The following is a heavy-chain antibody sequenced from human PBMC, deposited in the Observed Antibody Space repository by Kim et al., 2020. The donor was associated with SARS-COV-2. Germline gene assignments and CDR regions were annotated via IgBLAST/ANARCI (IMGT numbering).Heavy chain of an antibody. CDR1: GGSISSGDYY. J-gene: IGHJ6*02. CDR3: ARTYSSSSGYYYYGMDV. D-gene: IGHD6-6*01. V-gene: IGHV4-30-4*01. CDR2: IYYSGST. Sequence: SETLSLTCTVSGGSISSGDYYWSWIRQPPGKGLEWIGYIYYSGSTYYNPSLKSRVTISVDTSKNQFSLKLSSVTAADTAVYYCARTYSSSSGYYYYGMDVWGQGTTVTVSS.